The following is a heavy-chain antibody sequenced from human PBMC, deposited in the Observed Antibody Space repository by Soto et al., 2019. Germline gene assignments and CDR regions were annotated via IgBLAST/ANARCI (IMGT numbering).Heavy chain of an antibody. CDR1: GYTFTNYA. V-gene: IGHV1-3*01. D-gene: IGHD2-2*01. CDR3: ARGHLAVVPVASWFYYMDV. CDR2: INAGNGNT. Sequence: QVQLVQSGAEVEKPGASVKVSCKASGYTFTNYAVHWVRQAPGQRLEWMGWINAGNGNTRFSQNLQRRVPITRDTSARTVYMELSSLRSEDTAVYYCARGHLAVVPVASWFYYMDVWGKGTTVTVSS. J-gene: IGHJ6*03.